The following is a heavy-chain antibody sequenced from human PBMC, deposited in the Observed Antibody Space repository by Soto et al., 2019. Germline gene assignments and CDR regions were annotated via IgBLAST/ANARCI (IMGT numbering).Heavy chain of an antibody. V-gene: IGHV1-18*04. CDR2: ISAYNGNT. CDR1: GYAFTGYG. J-gene: IGHJ1*01. Sequence: SVKTASKAPGYAFTGYGINWVRQAPAQGLAWMGWISAYNGNTNYAQKLQGRVTMTTDTSTSTAYMELRSLRSEDTAVYYCARDRWSGYYDSSGYYYEYFQHWGQGTLVTVSS. CDR3: ARDRWSGYYDSSGYYYEYFQH. D-gene: IGHD3-22*01.